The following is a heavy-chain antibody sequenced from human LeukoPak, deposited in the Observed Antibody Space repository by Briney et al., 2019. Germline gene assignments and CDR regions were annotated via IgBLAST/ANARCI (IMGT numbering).Heavy chain of an antibody. CDR1: GFTFSSYW. Sequence: PGGSLRLSCAASGFTFSSYWMHWVRQAPGKGLEWVANIKQDGSEKYYVDSVKGRFTISRDNAKNSLYLQMNSLRAEDTAVYYCARARTDRILDYWGQGTLVTVSS. D-gene: IGHD2/OR15-2a*01. J-gene: IGHJ4*02. V-gene: IGHV3-7*03. CDR2: IKQDGSEK. CDR3: ARARTDRILDY.